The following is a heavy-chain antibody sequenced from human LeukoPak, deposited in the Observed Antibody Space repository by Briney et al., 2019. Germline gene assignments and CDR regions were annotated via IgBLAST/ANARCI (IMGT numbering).Heavy chain of an antibody. V-gene: IGHV1-18*01. D-gene: IGHD4-17*01. CDR1: GYTLTSYG. CDR2: ISTQSGNT. J-gene: IGHJ4*02. CDR3: ARGAYGDK. Sequence: ASVKVSCAASGYTLTSYGINWMRQAPGQGFEWMGWISTQSGNTNYAQKVQGRLTLTTDRSTNTAYMELRSLRSDDTAVYYCARGAYGDKWGQGTMVTVSS.